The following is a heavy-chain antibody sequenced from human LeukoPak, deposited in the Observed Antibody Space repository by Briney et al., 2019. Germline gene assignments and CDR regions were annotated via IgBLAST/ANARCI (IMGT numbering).Heavy chain of an antibody. CDR1: GFTFSSYW. CDR2: INTDGSSA. Sequence: GGSLRLSCAASGFTFSSYWMHWVRQAPGKGLVWASRINTDGSSASYADSVKGRFTISRDNAKNTLYLQMSSLRAEDTAVYYCARGLGIAVAGNWFDPWGQGTLVTVSS. CDR3: ARGLGIAVAGNWFDP. J-gene: IGHJ5*02. D-gene: IGHD6-19*01. V-gene: IGHV3-74*01.